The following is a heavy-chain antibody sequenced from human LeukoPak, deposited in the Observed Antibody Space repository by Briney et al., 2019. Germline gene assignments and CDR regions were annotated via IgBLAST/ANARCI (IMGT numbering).Heavy chain of an antibody. CDR2: ISYSGNT. Sequence: SEPLTLPCTVSGGPIRSYYWSWIRQPPGKALEWIGYISYSGNTNYNPSLKSRVTLSVDTSKNQFSLKLTSVTAADNAVYYCASQGGYMAPLALWGQGSLVTVSA. V-gene: IGHV4-59*08. D-gene: IGHD6-13*01. CDR3: ASQGGYMAPLAL. J-gene: IGHJ4*02. CDR1: GGPIRSYY.